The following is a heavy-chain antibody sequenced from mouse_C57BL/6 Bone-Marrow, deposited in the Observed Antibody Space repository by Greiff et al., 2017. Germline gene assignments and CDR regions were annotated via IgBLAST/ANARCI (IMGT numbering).Heavy chain of an antibody. V-gene: IGHV5-6*01. CDR3: ARQGLGRNWDFDV. CDR2: ISSGGSYT. D-gene: IGHD4-1*01. J-gene: IGHJ1*03. Sequence: EVMLVESGGDLVKPGGSLKLSCAASGFTFSSYGMSWVRQTPDKRLEWVATISSGGSYTYYPDSVKGRFTISRDNAKNTLYLQMSSLKSEDTAMYYCARQGLGRNWDFDVWGTGTTVTVSS. CDR1: GFTFSSYG.